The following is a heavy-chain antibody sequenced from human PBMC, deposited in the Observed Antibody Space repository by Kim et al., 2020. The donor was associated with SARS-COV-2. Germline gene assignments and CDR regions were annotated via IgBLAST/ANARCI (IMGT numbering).Heavy chain of an antibody. CDR3: AKTQAAAGYYYYYGMDV. V-gene: IGHV3-23*01. CDR1: GFTFSSYA. D-gene: IGHD6-13*01. Sequence: GGSLRLSCAASGFTFSSYAMSWVRQAPGKGLEWVSAISGSGGSTYYADSVKGRFTISRDNSKNTLYLQMNSLRAEDTAVYYCAKTQAAAGYYYYYGMDVWGQGTTVTVSS. J-gene: IGHJ6*02. CDR2: ISGSGGST.